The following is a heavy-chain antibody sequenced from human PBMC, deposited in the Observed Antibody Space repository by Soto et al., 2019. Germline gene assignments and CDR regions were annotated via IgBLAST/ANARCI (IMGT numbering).Heavy chain of an antibody. CDR3: AKDHGFWSGYPNPFDY. J-gene: IGHJ4*02. Sequence: LRLSCAASGFTFSSYAMSWVRQAPGKGLEWVSAISGSGGSTYYADSVKGRFTISRDNSKNTLYLQMNSLRAEDTAVYYCAKDHGFWSGYPNPFDYWGQGTLVTVSS. CDR1: GFTFSSYA. CDR2: ISGSGGST. D-gene: IGHD3-3*01. V-gene: IGHV3-23*01.